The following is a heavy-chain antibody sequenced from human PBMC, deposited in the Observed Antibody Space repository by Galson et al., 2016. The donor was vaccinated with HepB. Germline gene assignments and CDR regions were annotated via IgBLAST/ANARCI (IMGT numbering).Heavy chain of an antibody. D-gene: IGHD6-13*01. CDR3: ARHYSRPWPAGLIFDS. CDR1: GYTFTSYA. J-gene: IGHJ4*02. V-gene: IGHV1-18*01. CDR2: IDTSNGNT. Sequence: SVKVSCKASGYTFTSYAISWVRQAPAQALEYLGWIDTSNGNTNYPQKFQDIVTLTTDTSTSTTYMELRSLISDDTAVYYCARHYSRPWPAGLIFDSWGPGTRVTVSS.